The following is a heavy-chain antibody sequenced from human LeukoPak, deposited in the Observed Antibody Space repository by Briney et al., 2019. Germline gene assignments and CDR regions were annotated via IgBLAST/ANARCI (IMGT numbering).Heavy chain of an antibody. D-gene: IGHD6-13*01. Sequence: GGSLRLSCAASGFTFSNYAMSWVRQAPGQGLEWVSSLSGSGHSTYYADSVKGRFTISRDTSKNTLYLQMNSLTAEDTAVYYCAKAKVVSGIAAAGLDYWGQGTLVTVSS. CDR2: LSGSGHST. CDR1: GFTFSNYA. CDR3: AKAKVVSGIAAAGLDY. J-gene: IGHJ4*02. V-gene: IGHV3-23*01.